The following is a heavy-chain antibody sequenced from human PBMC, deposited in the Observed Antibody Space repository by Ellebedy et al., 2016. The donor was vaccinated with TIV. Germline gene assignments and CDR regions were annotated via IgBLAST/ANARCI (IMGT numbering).Heavy chain of an antibody. D-gene: IGHD2-15*01. J-gene: IGHJ4*02. V-gene: IGHV1-2*02. CDR2: VNPITGGT. CDR3: ARGADIVAVAGAYDY. CDR1: GYTFSGHY. Sequence: ASVKVSCKASGYTFSGHYLHWVRQAPGQGLEWMGWVNPITGGTNYAQKFQGRVTMTRDTSISTVYVELRGLTSDDTAVYYCARGADIVAVAGAYDYWGQGTPVTVSS.